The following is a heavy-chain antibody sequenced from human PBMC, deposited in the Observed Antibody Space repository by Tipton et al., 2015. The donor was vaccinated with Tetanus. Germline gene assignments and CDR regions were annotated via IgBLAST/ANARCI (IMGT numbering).Heavy chain of an antibody. J-gene: IGHJ4*02. CDR1: GFIFSSYG. V-gene: IGHV3-33*01. Sequence: CAASGFIFSSYGIHWVRQAPGKGLEWVAVLWYDGTDKYYADSVKGRFAISRDNSKNPLYLQMNSLRAEDTAVYYCAREADCSGGSCFSGDFDNWGQGTQVTVSS. D-gene: IGHD2-15*01. CDR3: AREADCSGGSCFSGDFDN. CDR2: LWYDGTDK.